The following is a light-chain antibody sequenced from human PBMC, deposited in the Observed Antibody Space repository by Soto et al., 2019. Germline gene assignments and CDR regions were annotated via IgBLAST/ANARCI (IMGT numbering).Light chain of an antibody. CDR2: EVS. V-gene: IGLV2-14*01. CDR3: SSYTSSRAYV. Sequence: HSLLTQPSSVSVCPGHXVTXXCTXGSSDVGGYNYVSWYQQQSGKAPKLMIHEVSNRPSGVSNRFSGSKSGNTASLTISGLQAEDEADYYCSSYTSSRAYVFGIGTKVTVL. CDR1: SSDVGGYNY. J-gene: IGLJ1*01.